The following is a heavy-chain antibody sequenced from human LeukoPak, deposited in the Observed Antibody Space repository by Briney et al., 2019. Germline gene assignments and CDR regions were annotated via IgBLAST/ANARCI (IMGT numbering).Heavy chain of an antibody. CDR2: ISSSSSYI. V-gene: IGHV3-21*01. CDR1: GFTFSSYN. D-gene: IGHD3-22*01. J-gene: IGHJ4*02. Sequence: GGSLRLSCAASGFTFSSYNMNWVRQAPGKGLEWVSSISSSSSYIYYADSVKGRFTISRDNAKNSLYLQMNSLRAEDTAVYYCARLYDGSAYHADHFDYWGQGTLVIVSS. CDR3: ARLYDGSAYHADHFDY.